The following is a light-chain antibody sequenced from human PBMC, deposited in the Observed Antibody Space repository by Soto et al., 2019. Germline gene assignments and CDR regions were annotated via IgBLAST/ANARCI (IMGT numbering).Light chain of an antibody. J-gene: IGKJ1*01. V-gene: IGKV1-39*01. CDR1: QRISSY. CDR2: AAS. CDR3: QQYNSYSPT. Sequence: DIQMTQSPSSLSASVGGRVTIPCRASQRISSYLNWYQQKPGKAPKLLIYAASSLQSGVPSRFSGSGSGTDFTLTISSLQPDDFATYYCQQYNSYSPTFGQGTKVDIK.